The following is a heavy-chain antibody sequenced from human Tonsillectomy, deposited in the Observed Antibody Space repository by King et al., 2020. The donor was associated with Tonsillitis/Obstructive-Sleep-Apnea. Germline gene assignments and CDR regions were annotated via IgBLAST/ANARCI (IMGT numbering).Heavy chain of an antibody. Sequence: QLVQSGAEVKKPGASVRVSCKASDYTFTSYGISWVRQAPGQGLEWMGWISTHNGNTNYTQELQGRVTMTTDTPTSTAYMELRSLRSDDTAVYYCARATRVVMDVWGQGTTVTVSS. V-gene: IGHV1-18*01. J-gene: IGHJ6*02. CDR1: DYTFTSYG. CDR2: ISTHNGNT. CDR3: ARATRVVMDV.